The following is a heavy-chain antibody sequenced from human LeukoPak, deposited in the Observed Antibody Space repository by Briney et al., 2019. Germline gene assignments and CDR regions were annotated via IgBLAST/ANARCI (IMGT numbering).Heavy chain of an antibody. D-gene: IGHD3-3*01. V-gene: IGHV3-53*05. CDR1: GLAVSSNY. CDR2: IYSGGST. J-gene: IGHJ1*01. Sequence: GGSLRLSCAASGLAVSSNYMSWVRQAPGKGLEWVSVIYSGGSTYYADSVKGRFTISRDNSKNTLYLQMNSLRAEDTAVYYCASAAYYDFWSGYYFSEYFQHWGQGTLVTVSS. CDR3: ASAAYYDFWSGYYFSEYFQH.